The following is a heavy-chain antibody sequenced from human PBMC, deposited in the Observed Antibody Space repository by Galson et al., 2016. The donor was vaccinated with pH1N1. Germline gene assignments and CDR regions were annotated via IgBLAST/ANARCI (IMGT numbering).Heavy chain of an antibody. CDR3: AQYCTSTTCPPHGMDV. CDR1: GYTFTKYY. CDR2: INPSDGTT. V-gene: IGHV1-46*03. J-gene: IGHJ6*02. Sequence: SVKVSCKASGYTFTKYYMHWVRQAPGQGLEWMGIINPSDGTTTSAQNFQGRITLTRDTSTSTVYMDLSRLRSEDTAVYYCAQYCTSTTCPPHGMDVCGQGTSVSVSS. D-gene: IGHD2-2*01.